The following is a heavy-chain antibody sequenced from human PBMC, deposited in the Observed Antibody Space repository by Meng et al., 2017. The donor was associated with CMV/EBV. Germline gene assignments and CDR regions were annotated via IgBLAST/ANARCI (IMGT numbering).Heavy chain of an antibody. CDR1: GYTFTGYY. J-gene: IGHJ6*02. D-gene: IGHD1-26*01. Sequence: ASVKVSCKASGYTFTGYYMHWVRQAPGQGLEWMGWIIPNSGGTNYAQKFQGRVTMTRDTSISTAYMELSRLRSDDTAVYYCARAEWELTRDYGMDVWGQGTTVTVSS. CDR3: ARAEWELTRDYGMDV. CDR2: IIPNSGGT. V-gene: IGHV1-2*02.